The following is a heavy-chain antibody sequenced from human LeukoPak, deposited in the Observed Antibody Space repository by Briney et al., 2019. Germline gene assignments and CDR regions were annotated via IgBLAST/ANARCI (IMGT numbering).Heavy chain of an antibody. Sequence: VGSLRLSCAASAFTFSSYAMSWVRQAPGKGLEWVSAISGSGGSTYYADSVKGRFTISRDNSKNTLYLQMNSLRAEDTAVYYCAKYYVDRWVRPAYYFYYWGQGTLVTVSS. D-gene: IGHD3-16*01. CDR1: AFTFSSYA. CDR3: AKYYVDRWVRPAYYFYY. J-gene: IGHJ4*02. V-gene: IGHV3-23*01. CDR2: ISGSGGST.